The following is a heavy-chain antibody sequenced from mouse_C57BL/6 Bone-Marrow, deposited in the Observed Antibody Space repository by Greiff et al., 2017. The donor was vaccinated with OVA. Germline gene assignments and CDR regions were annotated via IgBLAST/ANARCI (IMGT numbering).Heavy chain of an antibody. V-gene: IGHV1-54*01. J-gene: IGHJ4*01. CDR3: ARSDSSGYAMDY. D-gene: IGHD3-2*02. CDR2: INPGSGGT. Sequence: QVHVKQSGAELVRPGTSVKVSCKASGYAFTNYLIEWVKQRPGQGLEWIGVINPGSGGTNYNEKFKGKATLTADKSSSTAYMQLSSLTSEDSAVYFCARSDSSGYAMDYWGQGTSVTVSS. CDR1: GYAFTNYL.